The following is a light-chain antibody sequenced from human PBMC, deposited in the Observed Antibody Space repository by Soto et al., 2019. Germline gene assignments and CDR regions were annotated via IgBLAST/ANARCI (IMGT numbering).Light chain of an antibody. CDR2: GAS. J-gene: IGKJ1*01. V-gene: IGKV1-39*01. CDR1: QSISRY. Sequence: DIQMTQSPSSLSASVGDRVTITCRPSQSISRYFNWYQQKPGKAPELLIYGASSLEGGAPSRFSGSGSGTEFTLTISSLQPEDFATYYCQQSYSTPPTFGQGTKVEIK. CDR3: QQSYSTPPT.